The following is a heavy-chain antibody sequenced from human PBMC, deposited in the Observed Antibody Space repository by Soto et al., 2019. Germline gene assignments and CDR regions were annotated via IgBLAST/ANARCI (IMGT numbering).Heavy chain of an antibody. CDR3: ARAPSWWYFDL. CDR1: GYTFTSYA. J-gene: IGHJ2*01. V-gene: IGHV1-3*05. CDR2: INAGNGNT. Sequence: QVQLVQSGAEEKKPGASVKVSCKASGYTFTSYAMHWVRQAPGQRLEWMGWINAGNGNTKYSQKFQGRATITRDTSANTAYMGLSSLRSEDTGVYYCARAPSWWYFDLWGRGPLVTVSS.